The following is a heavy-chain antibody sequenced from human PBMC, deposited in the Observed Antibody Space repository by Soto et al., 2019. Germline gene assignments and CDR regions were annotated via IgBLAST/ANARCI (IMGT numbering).Heavy chain of an antibody. Sequence: QVQLQESGPGLVKPSQTLSLTCTVSGDSISGGGDYWSWIRQHPGKGLEWIGYMYYSGSTYYNPSLESRVTIAVDPTKNQISLKLSSLIAADTAMYYCASSHGSYHPQNWLDPWGQGILVTISS. D-gene: IGHD3-16*02. J-gene: IGHJ5*02. V-gene: IGHV4-31*03. CDR2: MYYSGST. CDR3: ASSHGSYHPQNWLDP. CDR1: GDSISGGGDY.